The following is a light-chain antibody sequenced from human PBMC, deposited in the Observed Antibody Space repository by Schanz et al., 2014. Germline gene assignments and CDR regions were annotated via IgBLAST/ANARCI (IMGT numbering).Light chain of an antibody. CDR2: GAS. CDR1: QSVSSY. V-gene: IGKV3-20*01. CDR3: QQYGSSPT. Sequence: EIVLTQSPATLSLSPGERATLSCRASQSVSSYLAWYQQRPGQAPRLLIYGASSRATGIPDRFSGSGSGTDFTLTISRLEPEDSAVYYCQQYGSSPTFGQGTKVEIK. J-gene: IGKJ1*01.